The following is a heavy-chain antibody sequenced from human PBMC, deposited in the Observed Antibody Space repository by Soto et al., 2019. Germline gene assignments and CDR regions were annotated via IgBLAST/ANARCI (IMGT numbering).Heavy chain of an antibody. Sequence: QVQLQQWGAGLLKPSETLSLTCAVYGGSFSGYYWSWIRQPPGKGLEWIGEINHSGSTNYNPSLKSRVTISVDTSKNQFSLKLSSVTAADTAVYYCARVTGWWYKYFQHWGQGTLVTVSS. CDR3: ARVTGWWYKYFQH. J-gene: IGHJ1*01. CDR1: GGSFSGYY. D-gene: IGHD2-15*01. CDR2: INHSGST. V-gene: IGHV4-34*01.